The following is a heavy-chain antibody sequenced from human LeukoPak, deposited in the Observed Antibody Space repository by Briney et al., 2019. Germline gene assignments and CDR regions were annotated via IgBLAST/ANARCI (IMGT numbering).Heavy chain of an antibody. Sequence: PSETLSLTCTVSGGSISSYYWSWIRQPPGKGLEWIGEINHSGSTNYNPSLKSRVTISVDTSKNQFSLKLSSVTAADTAVYYCARHGSKCGYSGSYRPAKCYFDYWGQGTLVTVSS. J-gene: IGHJ4*02. CDR1: GGSISSYY. CDR3: ARHGSKCGYSGSYRPAKCYFDY. V-gene: IGHV4-34*01. D-gene: IGHD1-26*01. CDR2: INHSGST.